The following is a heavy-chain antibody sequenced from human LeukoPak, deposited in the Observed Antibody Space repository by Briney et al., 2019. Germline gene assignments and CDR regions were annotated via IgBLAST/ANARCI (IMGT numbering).Heavy chain of an antibody. J-gene: IGHJ4*02. CDR2: INPDSGGS. CDR3: ARDMAGGIWARATSFDH. D-gene: IGHD2-21*01. CDR1: GYTFSAFY. V-gene: IGHV1-2*02. Sequence: ASVKVSCKTSGYTFSAFYIHWVRQAPGQGPEWMGWINPDSGGSEYGQKFQGRVTFTSDTSSTTVYMEVRSLKSDDTAVYYCARDMAGGIWARATSFDHWGQGTLVTVSS.